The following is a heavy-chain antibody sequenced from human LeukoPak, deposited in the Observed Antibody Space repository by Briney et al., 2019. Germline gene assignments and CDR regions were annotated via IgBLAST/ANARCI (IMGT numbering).Heavy chain of an antibody. Sequence: PGGSLRLSCAASGFTVRYNSMTWVRQAPGKGLEWVSTIYADGTTYYADSMKGRFTISRDNSKNTLDLQMNSLRAEDTAVYYCARAQLASGTDYWGQGPLVTVSS. J-gene: IGHJ4*02. V-gene: IGHV3-53*01. CDR3: ARAQLASGTDY. CDR1: GFTVRYNS. D-gene: IGHD3-3*02. CDR2: IYADGTT.